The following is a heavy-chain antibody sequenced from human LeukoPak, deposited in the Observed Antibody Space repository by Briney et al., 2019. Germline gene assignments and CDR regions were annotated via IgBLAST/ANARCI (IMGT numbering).Heavy chain of an antibody. Sequence: ASVKVSCKASGYTFSGHYMHWVRQAPGQGPEWMGWINPNSGGTNYVQKFQGRVTMTRDTSTSTAYMDLSSLKSDDTAVYYCTREGWRYFDLWGRGTLVTVSS. CDR2: INPNSGGT. CDR3: TREGWRYFDL. V-gene: IGHV1-2*02. D-gene: IGHD2-15*01. CDR1: GYTFSGHY. J-gene: IGHJ2*01.